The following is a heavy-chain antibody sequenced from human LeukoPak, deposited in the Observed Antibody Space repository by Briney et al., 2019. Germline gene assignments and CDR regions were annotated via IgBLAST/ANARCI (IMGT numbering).Heavy chain of an antibody. J-gene: IGHJ5*02. Sequence: GASVKVSCKASGYTFADYYMHWVRQAPGQGLEWLGWINPNSGGTNYAQNFQDRVTMTRDTSISTAYMEVSRLRSDDTAMYYCARRGGIAAVDTNWFAPWGQGTLVTVSS. V-gene: IGHV1-2*02. CDR2: INPNSGGT. D-gene: IGHD6-13*01. CDR3: ARRGGIAAVDTNWFAP. CDR1: GYTFADYY.